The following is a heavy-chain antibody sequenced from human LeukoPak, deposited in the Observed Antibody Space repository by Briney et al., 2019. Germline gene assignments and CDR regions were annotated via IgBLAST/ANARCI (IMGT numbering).Heavy chain of an antibody. J-gene: IGHJ4*02. D-gene: IGHD6-19*01. CDR1: GFTFSNAW. Sequence: PGGSLRLSCAASGFTFSNAWMSWVRQAPGKGLEWVGRIKSKTDGGTTDYAAPVKGRFTISRDDSKNTLYLQMNSLKTEDTAVYYCTTIIAVAGLFDYWGQGTPVTVSS. V-gene: IGHV3-15*01. CDR2: IKSKTDGGTT. CDR3: TTIIAVAGLFDY.